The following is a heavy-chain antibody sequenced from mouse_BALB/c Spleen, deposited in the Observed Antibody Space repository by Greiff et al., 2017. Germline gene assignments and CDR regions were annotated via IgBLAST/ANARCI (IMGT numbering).Heavy chain of an antibody. CDR3: ARNCGNGNGAMDY. CDR2: IWSGGST. J-gene: IGHJ4*01. V-gene: IGHV2-2*02. CDR1: GFSLTSYG. Sequence: VKLMESGPGLVQPSQSLSITCTVSGFSLTSYGVHWVRQSPGKGLEWLGVIWSGGSTDYNAAFISRLSISKDNSKSQVFFKMNSLQANDTAIYYCARNCGNGNGAMDYWGQGTSVTVSS. D-gene: IGHD2-1*01.